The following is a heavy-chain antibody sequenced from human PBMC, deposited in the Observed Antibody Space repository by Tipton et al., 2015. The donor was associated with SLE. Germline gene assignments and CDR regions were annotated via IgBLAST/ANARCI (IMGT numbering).Heavy chain of an antibody. CDR1: GVSFSTDSYF. J-gene: IGHJ3*02. V-gene: IGHV4-39*07. Sequence: LRLSCTVSGVSFSTDSYFWGWIRQPPGKGLEWIGSVYYTGSTFYNPSLKSRVTISVDTSKKQFSLKLSSVTAADTAVYYCASLPVLTTQDDAFDIWGQGTMVIVSS. CDR3: ASLPVLTTQDDAFDI. CDR2: VYYTGST. D-gene: IGHD4-17*01.